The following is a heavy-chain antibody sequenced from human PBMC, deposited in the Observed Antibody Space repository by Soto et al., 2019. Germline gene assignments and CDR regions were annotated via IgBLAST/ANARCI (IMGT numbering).Heavy chain of an antibody. D-gene: IGHD1-26*01. CDR2: ISYDGRQK. J-gene: IGHJ4*02. CDR1: GFSFSSSA. V-gene: IGHV3-30*04. CDR3: AKDRGRWLKLGYFDY. Sequence: QVQLVDSGGGMVQPGRSLSLSCAASGFSFSSSAMHWVRQAPDKGLEWVAIISYDGRQKYYADSVKGRFTISRDNSKNTLSLQMNSLRAEDTAVYFCAKDRGRWLKLGYFDYWGQGTLVTVSS.